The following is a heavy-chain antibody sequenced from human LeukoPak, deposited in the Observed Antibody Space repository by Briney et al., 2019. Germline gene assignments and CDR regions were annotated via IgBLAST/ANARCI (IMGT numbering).Heavy chain of an antibody. CDR1: GDSVSGSPAV. Sequence: SQTLSLTCAISGDSVSGSPAVWNWIRQSPSRGLEWLGRTYYRSKWYNDYAVSVKSRITINPDTFKNQFSLQLNSVTPEDTAVYYCTRAAAGHPNWFDPWGQGTLVTVSS. CDR3: TRAAAGHPNWFDP. J-gene: IGHJ5*02. CDR2: TYYRSKWYN. D-gene: IGHD6-13*01. V-gene: IGHV6-1*01.